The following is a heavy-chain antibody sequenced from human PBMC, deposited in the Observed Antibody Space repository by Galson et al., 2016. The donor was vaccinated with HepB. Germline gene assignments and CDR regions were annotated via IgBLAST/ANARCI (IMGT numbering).Heavy chain of an antibody. J-gene: IGHJ4*02. CDR2: VSDDGTHT. CDR3: ARSSSCSTINCFPPFDS. V-gene: IGHV3-30-3*01. D-gene: IGHD2-2*01. Sequence: SLRLSCAASGFTFSSHAMHWVRQAPGKGLEWVAIVSDDGTHTDYADSVKGRFTISRDNSKNTLYLQMNSLRAEDTSMYYCARSSSCSTINCFPPFDSWGLGTLVTVSS. CDR1: GFTFSSHA.